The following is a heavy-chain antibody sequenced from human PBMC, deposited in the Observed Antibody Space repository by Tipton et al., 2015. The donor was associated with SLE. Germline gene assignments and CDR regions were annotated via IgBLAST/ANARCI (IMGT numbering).Heavy chain of an antibody. CDR2: IYSGGST. V-gene: IGHV3-53*01. CDR1: GFTVSSNY. D-gene: IGHD6-25*01. J-gene: IGHJ4*02. Sequence: SLRLSCAASGFTVSSNYMSWVRQAPGKGLEWVSVIYSGGSTYYADSVKGRFTISRANSKNTLYLQMNSLRAEDTAVYYCARDLCGYSSAGGDWGQGTLVTVSS. CDR3: ARDLCGYSSAGGD.